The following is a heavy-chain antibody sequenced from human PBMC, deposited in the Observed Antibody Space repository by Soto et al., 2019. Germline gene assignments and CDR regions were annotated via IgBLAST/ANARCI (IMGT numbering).Heavy chain of an antibody. D-gene: IGHD2-21*02. V-gene: IGHV3-21*01. CDR3: ARSSDSVGYS. J-gene: IGHJ4*02. CDR1: GFPFTSYS. CDR2: ISGTSEYI. Sequence: KPGGSLRLSCAASGFPFTSYSMTWVRQRPGKGLEWLSSISGTSEYIYYADSLKGRLTISRDNGRNSVYLQIHSLRTEDTAVYFCARSSDSVGYSWGQGTLVTVSS.